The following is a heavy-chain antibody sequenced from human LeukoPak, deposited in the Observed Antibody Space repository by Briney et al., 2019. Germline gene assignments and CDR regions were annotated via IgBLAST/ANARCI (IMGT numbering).Heavy chain of an antibody. CDR3: ARARDTAMVPFDY. Sequence: SCKVSGYTLTELSMHWVRQAPGKGLEWVAVISYDGSNKYYADSVKGRFTISRDNSKNTLYLQMNSLRAEDTAVYYCARARDTAMVPFDYWGQGTLVTVSS. J-gene: IGHJ4*02. D-gene: IGHD5-18*01. CDR2: ISYDGSNK. V-gene: IGHV3-30-3*01. CDR1: GYTLTELS.